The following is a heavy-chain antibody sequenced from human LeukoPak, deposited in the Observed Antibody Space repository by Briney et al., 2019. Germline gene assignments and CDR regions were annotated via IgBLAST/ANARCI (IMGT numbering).Heavy chain of an antibody. Sequence: ASGKVCCKAAGYTFTSYYMHWVRQAPGQGLEWMGIINPSGGSTSYAQKFQGRVTMTRDTSTSTVYIELSSLRSEDTAVYYCARVLAAAGTRAFDIWGQATMVTVSS. J-gene: IGHJ3*02. CDR3: ARVLAAAGTRAFDI. CDR2: INPSGGST. CDR1: GYTFTSYY. D-gene: IGHD6-13*01. V-gene: IGHV1-46*01.